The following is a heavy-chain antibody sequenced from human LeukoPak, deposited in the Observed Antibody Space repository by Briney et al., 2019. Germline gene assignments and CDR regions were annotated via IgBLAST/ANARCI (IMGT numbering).Heavy chain of an antibody. CDR3: AIFSGGKFDP. J-gene: IGHJ5*02. Sequence: GGSLRLSCAASGFTFSSYGMHWVRQAPGKGLEWVANIKQDGSEKYYVDSVKGRFTISRDNAKNSLYLQMNSLRAEDTAVYYCAIFSGGKFDPWGQGTLVTVSS. CDR1: GFTFSSYG. D-gene: IGHD3-16*01. V-gene: IGHV3-7*01. CDR2: IKQDGSEK.